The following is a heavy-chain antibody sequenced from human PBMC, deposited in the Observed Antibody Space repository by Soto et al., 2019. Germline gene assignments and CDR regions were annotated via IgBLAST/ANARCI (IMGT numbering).Heavy chain of an antibody. CDR1: GFSFSSYT. CDR2: ISSSSGTI. Sequence: GSLRLSCAASGFSFSSYTMNWVRQAPGKGLEWVSYISSSSGTIYYADSVKGRFTISRDNAKNLLYLQMNSLRDEDTAVYYCARDPPLPAAGCYFDYWGQGTLVTVPS. J-gene: IGHJ4*02. V-gene: IGHV3-48*02. D-gene: IGHD6-13*01. CDR3: ARDPPLPAAGCYFDY.